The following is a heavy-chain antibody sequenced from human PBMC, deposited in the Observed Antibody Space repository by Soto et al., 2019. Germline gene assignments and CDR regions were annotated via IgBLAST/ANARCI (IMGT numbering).Heavy chain of an antibody. J-gene: IGHJ4*02. V-gene: IGHV1-69*13. CDR2: IIPIFGTA. Sequence: SVKVSCKASGGTFSSYAISWVRQAPGQGLEWMGGIIPIFGTANYAQKFQGRVTITADESTSTAYMELSSLRSEDTAVYYCARQRGPYYYDSSGYYPFDYWRQGTLVTVSS. CDR1: GGTFSSYA. CDR3: ARQRGPYYYDSSGYYPFDY. D-gene: IGHD3-22*01.